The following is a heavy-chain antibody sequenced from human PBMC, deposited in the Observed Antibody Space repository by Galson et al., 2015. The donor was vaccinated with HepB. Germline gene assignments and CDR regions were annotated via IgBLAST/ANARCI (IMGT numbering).Heavy chain of an antibody. Sequence: SVKVSCKASGYTFTTYPIHWVRQAPGQRPEWMGWINPGNGNTRYSQKFRGRVTFTSDTSVTTAFMDLNSLRSEDTALYFCARVPFGAVDYWGQGTLVTVSS. CDR2: INPGNGNT. D-gene: IGHD3-3*01. CDR1: GYTFTTYP. CDR3: ARVPFGAVDY. V-gene: IGHV1-3*01. J-gene: IGHJ4*02.